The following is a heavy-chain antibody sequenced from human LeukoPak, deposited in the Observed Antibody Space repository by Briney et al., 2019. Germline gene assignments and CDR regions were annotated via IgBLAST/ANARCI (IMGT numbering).Heavy chain of an antibody. Sequence: SQTLSLTCAISGDSVPSNSVTWNWIRQSPSRGLEWLGRTYYRSTWYNDYAVSVRGRITVNPDTSKNQFSLHLNSVTPEDTAVYYCARGLTQYDCFDPWGQGIPVTVSS. D-gene: IGHD2-2*01. J-gene: IGHJ5*02. CDR1: GDSVPSNSVT. CDR2: TYYRSTWYN. CDR3: ARGLTQYDCFDP. V-gene: IGHV6-1*01.